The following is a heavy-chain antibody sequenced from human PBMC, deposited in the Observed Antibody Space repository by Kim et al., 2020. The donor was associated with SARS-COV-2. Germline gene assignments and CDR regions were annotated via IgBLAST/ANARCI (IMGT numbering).Heavy chain of an antibody. CDR2: INPKTDGGTT. D-gene: IGHD1-1*01. J-gene: IGHJ4*02. CDR3: TTGYNLNDNY. CDR1: GFAFRNAW. V-gene: IGHV3-15*01. Sequence: GGSLRLSCVASGFAFRNAWMSWVRQAPGKGLEWVGRINPKTDGGTTDYTAPVKGRFTISSDDSKSTLYLQMNSLITEDTAVYYCTTGYNLNDNYWGQGT.